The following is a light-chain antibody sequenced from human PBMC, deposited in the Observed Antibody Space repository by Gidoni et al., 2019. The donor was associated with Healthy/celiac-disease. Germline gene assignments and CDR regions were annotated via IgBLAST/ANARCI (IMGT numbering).Light chain of an antibody. CDR3: QVWDSSIVV. CDR2: RDS. J-gene: IGLJ2*01. V-gene: IGLV3-9*01. CDR1: NIGSKN. Sequence: SYELTQPLSVSVALGKTARITCGGNNIGSKNVHWYQQKPGQAPVLVIYRDSNRPSGIPERFSGSNSGNTATLTISRAQAGDEDDYYCQVWDSSIVVFGGGTKLTVL.